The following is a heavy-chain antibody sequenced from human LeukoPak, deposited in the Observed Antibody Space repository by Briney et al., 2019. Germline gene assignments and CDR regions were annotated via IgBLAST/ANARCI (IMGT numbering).Heavy chain of an antibody. D-gene: IGHD3-22*01. CDR3: ARQDRSVTMIVPFWFDP. CDR1: GGSISSSSYY. V-gene: IGHV4-39*01. J-gene: IGHJ5*02. Sequence: NPSETLSLTCTVSGGSISSSSYYWGWIRQPPGQGLEWIGSIYYSGSTYYNPSLKSRVTISVDTSKNQFSLKLSSVTAADTAVYYCARQDRSVTMIVPFWFDPWGQGTLVTVSS. CDR2: IYYSGST.